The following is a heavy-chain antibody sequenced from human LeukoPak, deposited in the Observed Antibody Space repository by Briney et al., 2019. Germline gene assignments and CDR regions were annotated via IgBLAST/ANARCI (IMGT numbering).Heavy chain of an antibody. D-gene: IGHD3-16*01. J-gene: IGHJ4*02. CDR3: ARDWGSIKVTTDY. CDR1: GYTFTSYG. CDR2: ISSNSDNT. Sequence: ASVNVSCKATGYTFTSYGISWVRQAPGQGLEWMGWISSNSDNTNYAQKLQGRVTMTTDTSTSTAYMELRSLRSDDTAVYYCARDWGSIKVTTDYWGQGTLVTVSS. V-gene: IGHV1-18*01.